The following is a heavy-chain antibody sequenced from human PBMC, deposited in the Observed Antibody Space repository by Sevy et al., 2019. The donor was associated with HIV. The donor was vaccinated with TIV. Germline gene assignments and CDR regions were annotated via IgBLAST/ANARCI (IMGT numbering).Heavy chain of an antibody. CDR2: ISSSSTYI. D-gene: IGHD1-1*01. CDR3: ARGQNGKYDY. Sequence: GGSLRLSCAASVFTFSSYSRTWVRQAPGKGLEWVSSISSSSTYIFYADSVKGRFTISRDNAKNSLYLQMNTLRAEDSALYYCARGQNGKYDYWGQGTLVTVSS. V-gene: IGHV3-21*01. J-gene: IGHJ4*02. CDR1: VFTFSSYS.